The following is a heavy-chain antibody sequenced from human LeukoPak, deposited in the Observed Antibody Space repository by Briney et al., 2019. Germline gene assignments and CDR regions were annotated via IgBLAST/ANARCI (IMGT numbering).Heavy chain of an antibody. V-gene: IGHV4-59*08. D-gene: IGHD1-20*01. Sequence: SETLSLTCTVSGGSISSYYWSWIRQPPGKGLEWIGYIYDSGSTNYNSSLKSRVTISVDTSKNQFSLKLSSVTAADTAVYYCARRSGLTGTFDYWGQGTLVTVSS. CDR3: ARRSGLTGTFDY. CDR2: IYDSGST. CDR1: GGSISSYY. J-gene: IGHJ4*02.